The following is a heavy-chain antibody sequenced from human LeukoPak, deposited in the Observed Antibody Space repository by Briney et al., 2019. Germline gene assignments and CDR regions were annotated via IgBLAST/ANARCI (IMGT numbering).Heavy chain of an antibody. CDR3: ARGSGDY. V-gene: IGHV3-7*04. Sequence: AGGSLRLSCAASGLTFSGYWMNWVRQAPGKGLEWVANIKPDGSEKYYVDSVKGRFTISRDNAKNSLYLQTTSLRAEDTAVYYCARGSGDYSGQGTLVTVSS. CDR1: GLTFSGYW. CDR2: IKPDGSEK. J-gene: IGHJ4*02.